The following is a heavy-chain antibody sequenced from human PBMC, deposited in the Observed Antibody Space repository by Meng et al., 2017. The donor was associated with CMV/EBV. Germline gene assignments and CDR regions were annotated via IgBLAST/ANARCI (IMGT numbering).Heavy chain of an antibody. CDR3: ASYSSGWYIQH. V-gene: IGHV3-66*01. CDR1: GFTVSSYS. J-gene: IGHJ1*01. Sequence: EVRLGGAGGGRVKPGGSLGLSCAASGFTVSSYSMNWVRQAPGKGLEWVSVIYSGGSTYYADSVKGRFTISRDNSKNTLYLQMNSLRAEDTAVYYCASYSSGWYIQHWGQGTLVTVSS. CDR2: IYSGGST. D-gene: IGHD6-19*01.